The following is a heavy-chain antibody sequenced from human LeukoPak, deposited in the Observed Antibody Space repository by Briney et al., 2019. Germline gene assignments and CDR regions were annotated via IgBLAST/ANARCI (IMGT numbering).Heavy chain of an antibody. CDR2: INTGNGNT. CDR3: TRNTETAIPLPYYFDY. Sequence: GASVKVSCKASGYTFTSCAMHWVRQAPGQRLECMGWINTGNGNTKYSQKFQGRVTITRGTSASTAYMDLSSLRSEDTAVYYCTRNTETAIPLPYYFDYWGQGTLVTVSS. V-gene: IGHV1-3*04. J-gene: IGHJ4*02. D-gene: IGHD2-21*02. CDR1: GYTFTSCA.